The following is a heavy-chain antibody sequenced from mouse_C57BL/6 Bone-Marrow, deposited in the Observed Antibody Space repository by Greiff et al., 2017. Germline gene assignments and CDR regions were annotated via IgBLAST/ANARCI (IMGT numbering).Heavy chain of an antibody. J-gene: IGHJ3*01. CDR2: INPGSGGT. V-gene: IGHV1-54*01. CDR3: ARLLRWCAY. Sequence: QVQLQQSGAELVRPGTSVKVSCKASGYAFTNYLIEWVKQRPGQGLEWIGVINPGSGGTNYNEKFKGKATLTADKSSSTAYMQLSSLTSEDSAVYFCARLLRWCAYWGQGTLVTVSA. CDR1: GYAFTNYL. D-gene: IGHD1-1*01.